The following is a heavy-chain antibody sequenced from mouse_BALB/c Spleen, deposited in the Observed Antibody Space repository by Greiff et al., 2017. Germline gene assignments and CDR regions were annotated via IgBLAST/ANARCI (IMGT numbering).Heavy chain of an antibody. D-gene: IGHD2-4*01. CDR3: ARGGVYYDYDVFAY. V-gene: IGHV5-6-5*01. CDR1: GFTFSSYA. CDR2: ISSGGST. Sequence: DVMLVESGGGLVKPGGSLKLSCAASGFTFSSYAMSWVRQTPEKRLEWVASISSGGSTYYPDSVKGRFTISRDNARNILYLQMSSLRSEDTAMYYCARGGVYYDYDVFAYWGQGTLVTVSA. J-gene: IGHJ3*01.